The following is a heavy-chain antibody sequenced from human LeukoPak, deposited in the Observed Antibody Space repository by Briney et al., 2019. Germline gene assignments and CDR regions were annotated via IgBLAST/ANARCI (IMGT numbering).Heavy chain of an antibody. CDR3: ARVVRDGYFDY. CDR2: IWYDGSNK. Sequence: PGRSLRLSCAASGFTFSSYGMHWVRQAPGKGLEWVAVIWYDGSNKYYADSVKGRFTISRDNSKNTLYLQMNSLRAEDTAVYYCARVVRDGYFDYWGQGTLVTVSS. J-gene: IGHJ4*02. V-gene: IGHV3-33*01. D-gene: IGHD2-21*01. CDR1: GFTFSSYG.